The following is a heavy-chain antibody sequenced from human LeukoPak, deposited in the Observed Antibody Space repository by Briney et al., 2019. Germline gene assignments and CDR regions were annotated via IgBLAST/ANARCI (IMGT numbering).Heavy chain of an antibody. J-gene: IGHJ4*02. Sequence: GGSLRLSCAASGFTFSSYGMHWVRQAPGKGLEWVAVIWYDGSNKYYADSVKGRFTISRDNSKNTLYLQMNSLRAEDTAVYYCARGPRDGSGRILYYFDYWGQGTLVTVSS. CDR3: ARGPRDGSGRILYYFDY. CDR1: GFTFSSYG. CDR2: IWYDGSNK. D-gene: IGHD3-10*01. V-gene: IGHV3-33*01.